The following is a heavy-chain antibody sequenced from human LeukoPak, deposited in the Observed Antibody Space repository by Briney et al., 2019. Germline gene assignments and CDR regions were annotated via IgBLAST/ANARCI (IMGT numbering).Heavy chain of an antibody. CDR3: ARPPSRYSAYARD. J-gene: IGHJ4*02. D-gene: IGHD5-12*01. V-gene: IGHV5-51*01. Sequence: GESLKISGKGSGYSFTSYWIGWVGQMPGKGLGWMGIIYPGDSDTRYSPSFRGQVTISADKSISTAYLQWSTLTASDTAMSYCARPPSRYSAYARDCGQGTPVTASS. CDR2: IYPGDSDT. CDR1: GYSFTSYW.